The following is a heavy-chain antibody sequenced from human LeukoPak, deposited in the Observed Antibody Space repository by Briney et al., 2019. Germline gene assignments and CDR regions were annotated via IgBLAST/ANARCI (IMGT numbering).Heavy chain of an antibody. CDR3: ARGVYYFDY. CDR2: INHTGST. Sequence: PSETLSFTCAVYGGSFSDYYWSWIRQPPGKGLEWIGEINHTGSTNYNPSLKSRVTISVDTSKNQLSLKLSSVTAADTAVYYCARGVYYFDYWGQGTLVTVSS. CDR1: GGSFSDYY. J-gene: IGHJ4*02. V-gene: IGHV4-34*01.